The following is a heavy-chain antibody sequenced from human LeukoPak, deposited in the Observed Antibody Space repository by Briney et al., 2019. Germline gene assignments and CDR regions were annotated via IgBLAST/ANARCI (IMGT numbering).Heavy chain of an antibody. V-gene: IGHV4-39*07. Sequence: PSETLSLTCTVSGGSISSSSYYWGWIRQPPGKGLEWIGSIYHSGSTYYNPSLKSRVTISVDTSKNQFSLKLSSVTAADTAVYYCARGEGSHGFWYFDLWGRGTLVTVSS. J-gene: IGHJ2*01. CDR2: IYHSGST. CDR1: GGSISSSSYY. CDR3: ARGEGSHGFWYFDL. D-gene: IGHD1-26*01.